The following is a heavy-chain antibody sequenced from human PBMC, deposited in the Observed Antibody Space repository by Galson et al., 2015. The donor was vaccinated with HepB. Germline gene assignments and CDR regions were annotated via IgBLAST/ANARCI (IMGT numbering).Heavy chain of an antibody. CDR2: IYWNDYK. D-gene: IGHD6-13*01. J-gene: IGHJ6*02. CDR3: ARTRIEAADKQGQFYFNGMDV. CDR1: GFSLNTRGVG. V-gene: IGHV2-5*01. Sequence: PALVKPTQNLTLTCTFSGFSLNTRGVGVGWIRQPPGKALEWLALIYWNDYKDYSPSLKSRLSITKDTSDSQVVLRMTNMEPADTATYYCARTRIEAADKQGQFYFNGMDVWGQGTTVTVSS.